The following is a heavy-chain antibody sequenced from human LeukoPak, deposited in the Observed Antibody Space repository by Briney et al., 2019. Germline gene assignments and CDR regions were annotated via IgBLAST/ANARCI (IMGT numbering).Heavy chain of an antibody. CDR2: IYHSGST. Sequence: PSETLSLTCAVSGYSITSGYYWGWIRQPPGEGLEWMGSIYHSGSTYYNPSLKSRVTISVDTSKNQFSLKLSSVTAADTAVYYCVRDLYSSGWFNFDYWGQGTLVTVSS. V-gene: IGHV4-38-2*02. J-gene: IGHJ4*02. D-gene: IGHD6-19*01. CDR3: VRDLYSSGWFNFDY. CDR1: GYSITSGYY.